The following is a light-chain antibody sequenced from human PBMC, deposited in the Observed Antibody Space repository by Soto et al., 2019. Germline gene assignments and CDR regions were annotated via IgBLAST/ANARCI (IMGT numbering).Light chain of an antibody. J-gene: IGKJ1*01. CDR1: QSVDIN. V-gene: IGKV3-20*01. CDR3: QQYGGSPGT. CDR2: GAS. Sequence: EIVLTQSPATLSVSPGDRVTLSCRASQSVDINLAWYQQRPGQAPRLLVYGASTKATDMPGRFSGRGSGTDFTLTISRLEPEDSGVYYCQQYGGSPGTFGQGTKVDIK.